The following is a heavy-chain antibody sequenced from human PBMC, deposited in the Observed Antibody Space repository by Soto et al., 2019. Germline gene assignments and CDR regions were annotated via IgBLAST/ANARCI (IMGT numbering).Heavy chain of an antibody. CDR2: INHSGST. CDR1: GGSFSGYY. D-gene: IGHD3-3*01. Sequence: SETLSLTCAVYGGSFSGYYWSWVRQPPGKGLEWIGEINHSGSTNYNPSLKSRVTISVDTSKNQFSLKLSSVTAADTAVYYCARGTLDYDFWSGSLNWFDPWGQGTLV. J-gene: IGHJ5*02. CDR3: ARGTLDYDFWSGSLNWFDP. V-gene: IGHV4-34*01.